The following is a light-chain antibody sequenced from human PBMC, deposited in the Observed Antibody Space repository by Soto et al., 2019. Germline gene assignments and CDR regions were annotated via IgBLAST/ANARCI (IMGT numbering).Light chain of an antibody. CDR3: MQALQTPPA. Sequence: DIVMTPSPLSLPVTPGEPASISCRSSQSLLHSNGYNYLDWYLQKPGQSPQLLIYLGSNRASGVPDRFSGSGSGTDFTLKISRVEAGDVGVYYCMQALQTPPAFGQGTKLEIK. CDR2: LGS. J-gene: IGKJ2*01. CDR1: QSLLHSNGYNY. V-gene: IGKV2-28*01.